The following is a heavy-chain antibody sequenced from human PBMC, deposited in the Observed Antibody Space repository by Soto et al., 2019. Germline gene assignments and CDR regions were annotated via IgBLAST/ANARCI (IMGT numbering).Heavy chain of an antibody. CDR2: IYSSGNT. V-gene: IGHV4-4*07. CDR1: GGTISGYY. J-gene: IGHJ5*02. Sequence: QVHLQESGPGLVKPSETLSLTCSVSGGTISGYYWPWIQQPAGKGLEWIGRIYSSGNTKYNPSLQSRVTMSLVTSNNQFSRRLTSVTAADTAVYYCARGQRFSDWFDPWGQGTLVTVSS. D-gene: IGHD3-3*01. CDR3: ARGQRFSDWFDP.